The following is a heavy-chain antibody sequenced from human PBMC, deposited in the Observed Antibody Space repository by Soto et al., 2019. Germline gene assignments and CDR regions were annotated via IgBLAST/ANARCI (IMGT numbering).Heavy chain of an antibody. Sequence: QLQLQESGSGLVKPSQTLSLTCAVSGGSISSGGYSWSWIRQPPGKGLEWIGYIYHSGRTYYNPSLKSRVTISVARYKNPFSLKLSSVTAADTAVYYCARSYGDYPYDAFDIWGQGTMVTVSS. J-gene: IGHJ3*02. V-gene: IGHV4-30-2*01. CDR3: ARSYGDYPYDAFDI. CDR2: IYHSGRT. CDR1: GGSISSGGYS. D-gene: IGHD4-17*01.